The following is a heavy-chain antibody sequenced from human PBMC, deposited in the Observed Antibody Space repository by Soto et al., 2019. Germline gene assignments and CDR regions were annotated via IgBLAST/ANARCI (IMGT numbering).Heavy chain of an antibody. CDR2: IYHSGRT. V-gene: IGHV4-30-2*01. J-gene: IGHJ4*02. CDR1: GGSISSGGYS. CDR3: ARGVPVDNDY. Sequence: QLQLQESGSGLVKPSQTLSLTCAVSGGSISSGGYSWSWIRQPPGKGLEWIGYIYHSGRTYYNPCLKSRVTISVDRAQTQFSLKLCSVTAAGTEAYVCARGVPVDNDYWGQGPLVTVSS. D-gene: IGHD5-12*01.